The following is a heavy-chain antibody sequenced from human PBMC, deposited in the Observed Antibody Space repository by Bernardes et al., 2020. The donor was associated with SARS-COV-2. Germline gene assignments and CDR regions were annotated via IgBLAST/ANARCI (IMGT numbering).Heavy chain of an antibody. D-gene: IGHD3-10*01. Sequence: GSLRLSCAASEFTFSSYWMSWVRQAPGKGLEWVANIKQDGSEKYYVDSVKGRFTISRDNAKNSLYLQMNSLRAEDTAVYYCARETSLWFGELPSYLFDYWGQGTLVTVSS. V-gene: IGHV3-7*01. J-gene: IGHJ4*02. CDR1: EFTFSSYW. CDR2: IKQDGSEK. CDR3: ARETSLWFGELPSYLFDY.